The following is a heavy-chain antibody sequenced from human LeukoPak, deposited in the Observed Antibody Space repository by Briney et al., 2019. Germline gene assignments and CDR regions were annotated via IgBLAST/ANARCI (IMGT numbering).Heavy chain of an antibody. D-gene: IGHD3-16*01. CDR1: GFTFTSSA. V-gene: IGHV1-58*02. CDR2: IVVSSGNT. J-gene: IGHJ4*02. CDR3: AARGGFGPLSVDDY. Sequence: ASVKVSCKASGFTFTSSAMQWVRQARGQRLEWIGWIVVSSGNTNYAQKFQERVTITRDMSTSTAYMELSSLRSEDTAVYYCAARGGFGPLSVDDYWGQGTLVTVSS.